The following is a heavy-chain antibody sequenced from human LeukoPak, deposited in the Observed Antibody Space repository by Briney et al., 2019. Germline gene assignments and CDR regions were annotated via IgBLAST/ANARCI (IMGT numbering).Heavy chain of an antibody. Sequence: GGSLRLSCAASGFTFSSYEMNWVRQAPGKGLVWVSRINSDGSTTRYADSVKGRFTISRDNAKNTMYLQMNSLRAEDTAVYYCARENFYGMDVWGQGTTVTVSS. CDR1: GFTFSSYE. V-gene: IGHV3-74*01. CDR3: ARENFYGMDV. CDR2: INSDGSTT. J-gene: IGHJ6*02.